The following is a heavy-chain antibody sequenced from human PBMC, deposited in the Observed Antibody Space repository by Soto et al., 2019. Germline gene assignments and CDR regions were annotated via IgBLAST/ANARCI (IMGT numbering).Heavy chain of an antibody. CDR1: GYTFTSYG. CDR2: ISAYNGNT. Sequence: QVQLVQSGAEVKKPGASVKVSCKASGYTFTSYGLSWVRQAPGQGLEWMGWISAYNGNTNYAQQLQGRVTIGTDSSTSTAYMELRSLRSDDTAVYYCARACGSGSYGWFDPWCQGTLVTVSS. D-gene: IGHD3-10*01. J-gene: IGHJ5*02. V-gene: IGHV1-18*01. CDR3: ARACGSGSYGWFDP.